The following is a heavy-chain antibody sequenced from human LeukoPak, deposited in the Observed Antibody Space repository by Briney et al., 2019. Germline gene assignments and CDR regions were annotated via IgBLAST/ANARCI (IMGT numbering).Heavy chain of an antibody. CDR3: ARIAVPYYYGSSGYSSYFQH. D-gene: IGHD3-22*01. Sequence: SQTLSLTCAISGDSVSSNSVTWNWIRQSPSRGLEWLGRTYYRSTWYNDYAVSVRGRITVNPDTSKNQFSLKLSSVTAADTAVYYCARIAVPYYYGSSGYSSYFQHWGQGTLVTVSS. J-gene: IGHJ1*01. CDR1: GDSVSSNSVT. CDR2: TYYRSTWYN. V-gene: IGHV6-1*01.